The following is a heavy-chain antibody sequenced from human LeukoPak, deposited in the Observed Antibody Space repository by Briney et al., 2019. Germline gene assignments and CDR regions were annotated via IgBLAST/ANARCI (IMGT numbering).Heavy chain of an antibody. CDR1: GGCISSYY. V-gene: IGHV4-4*07. Sequence: SETLSLTCTVSGGCISSYYWSWIRQPAGKGLEWIGRIYTSGSTNYSPSLKSRVTMSVDTSKNQFSLKLTSVTAADTAVYYCAREGGPYRPLDFSGQGTLVTVAS. CDR3: AREGGPYRPLDF. CDR2: IYTSGST. J-gene: IGHJ4*02.